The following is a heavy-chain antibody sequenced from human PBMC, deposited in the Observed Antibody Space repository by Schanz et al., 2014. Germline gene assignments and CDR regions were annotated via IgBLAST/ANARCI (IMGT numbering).Heavy chain of an antibody. Sequence: QVQLVESGGGVVQPGRSLRLSCAASGFIFSSYGLHWVRQAPGKGLEWVAFIWYDGSNKYYADSVKGRFTISRDNSKNTLYLQMNSLRAEDTAVFYCAKGMGYCSGGTCYDYYYYGLDVWGQGTLVTVSS. CDR1: GFIFSSYG. D-gene: IGHD2-15*01. V-gene: IGHV3-33*06. CDR2: IWYDGSNK. CDR3: AKGMGYCSGGTCYDYYYYGLDV. J-gene: IGHJ6*02.